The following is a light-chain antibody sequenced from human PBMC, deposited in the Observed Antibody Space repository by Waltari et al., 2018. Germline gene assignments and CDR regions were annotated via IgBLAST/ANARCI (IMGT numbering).Light chain of an antibody. V-gene: IGKV1-6*01. CDR3: LQDYDHPFT. J-gene: IGKJ3*01. Sequence: AIQMTQSPSSLSASVGDRVTITCRASHAIGIDLGWYQQKPGKAPKLLISAASTLPSGVPSRFSGGGSGTDFTLTISSLQPEDCATYFCLQDYDHPFTFGPGTKVDIK. CDR2: AAS. CDR1: HAIGID.